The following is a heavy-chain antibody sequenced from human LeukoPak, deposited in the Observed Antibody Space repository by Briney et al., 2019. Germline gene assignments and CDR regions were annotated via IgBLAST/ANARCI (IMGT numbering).Heavy chain of an antibody. Sequence: PSETLSLTCTVSGGSISSSSYYWGWIRQPPGKGLEWIGSIYYSGSTNYNPSLKSRVTISVDTSKNQFSLKLSSVTAADTAIYYCARVTYSGSYYWFDYWGQGTLVTVSS. CDR1: GGSISSSSYY. J-gene: IGHJ4*02. CDR3: ARVTYSGSYYWFDY. D-gene: IGHD1-26*01. V-gene: IGHV4-39*07. CDR2: IYYSGST.